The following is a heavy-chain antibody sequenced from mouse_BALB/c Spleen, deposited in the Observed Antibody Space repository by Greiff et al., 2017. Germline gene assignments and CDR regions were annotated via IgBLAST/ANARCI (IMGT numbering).Heavy chain of an antibody. CDR1: GYSITSDYA. CDR3: ARRSEGLYYYAMDY. CDR2: ISYSGST. J-gene: IGHJ4*01. D-gene: IGHD3-3*01. Sequence: EVQLVESGPGLVKPSQSLSLTCTVTGYSITSDYAWNWIRQFPGNKLEWMGYISYSGSTSYNPSLKSRISITRDTSKNQFFLQLNSVTTEDTATYYCARRSEGLYYYAMDYWGQGTSVTVSS. V-gene: IGHV3-2*02.